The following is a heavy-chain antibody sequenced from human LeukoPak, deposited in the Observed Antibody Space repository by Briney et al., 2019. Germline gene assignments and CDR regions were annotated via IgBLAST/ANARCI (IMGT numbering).Heavy chain of an antibody. CDR3: AREGNGLLSKDFDY. CDR2: IGPHSSAT. Sequence: ASVKVSCKSSGFTFTDYYIRWVRQAPGQGVEGMGYIGPHSSATSSPQEFQGRVTMTRDTSMSTAYMELTRLTSDDTAVYYCAREGNGLLSKDFDYWGQGTLVTVSS. CDR1: GFTFTDYY. D-gene: IGHD2/OR15-2a*01. J-gene: IGHJ4*02. V-gene: IGHV1-2*02.